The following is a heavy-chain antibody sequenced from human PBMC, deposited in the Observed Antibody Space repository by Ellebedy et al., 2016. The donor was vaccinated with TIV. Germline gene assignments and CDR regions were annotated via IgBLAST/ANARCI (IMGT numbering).Heavy chain of an antibody. CDR2: ISWNSGQI. CDR3: SRGDFSSSWTSAPPDY. D-gene: IGHD2-2*01. V-gene: IGHV3-9*01. CDR1: GFPFHDYA. Sequence: GGSLRLSXVTSGFPFHDYAMHWVRQAPGKGLEWVSGISWNSGQIGYAGSVKGRFTISRDNAKNSLYLQMNSLRPEDTAFYYCSRGDFSSSWTSAPPDYWGQGTLVTVSS. J-gene: IGHJ4*02.